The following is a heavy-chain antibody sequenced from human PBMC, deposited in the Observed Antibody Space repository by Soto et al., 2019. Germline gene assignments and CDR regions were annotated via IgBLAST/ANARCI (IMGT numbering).Heavy chain of an antibody. CDR1: GFTFSDYY. Sequence: PVGSLRLSCAASGFTFSDYYMSWIRQAPGKGLEWVSFISSSSSYTNYADSVKGRFTISRDNAKNSLYLQMNSLRAEDTAVYYCARGGGTLTTGYYYVMDVWGQGTTVTVSS. J-gene: IGHJ6*02. CDR2: ISSSSSYT. V-gene: IGHV3-11*06. CDR3: ARGGGTLTTGYYYVMDV. D-gene: IGHD4-4*01.